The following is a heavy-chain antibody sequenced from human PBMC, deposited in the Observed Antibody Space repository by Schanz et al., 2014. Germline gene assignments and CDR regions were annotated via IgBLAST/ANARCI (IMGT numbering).Heavy chain of an antibody. J-gene: IGHJ4*02. D-gene: IGHD6-19*01. V-gene: IGHV1-2*06. CDR2: IYPNSGGT. CDR3: ARGLVRYFAY. Sequence: QVQLVQSGAEVKKPGASVKVSCKASGYSFTDYYLHWVRQAPGQGLEWMGRIYPNSGGTNLAQKFQGRVTMTGDTSISTGYMELSRLRSDDTAVYYCARGLVRYFAYWGQGTLVTVSS. CDR1: GYSFTDYY.